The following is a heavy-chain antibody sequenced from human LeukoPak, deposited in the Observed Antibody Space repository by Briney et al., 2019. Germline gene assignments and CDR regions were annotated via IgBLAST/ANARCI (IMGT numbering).Heavy chain of an antibody. J-gene: IGHJ3*02. V-gene: IGHV4-59*01. CDR2: IYFTGST. CDR1: GDSFNNYY. Sequence: SQSLSLTCTVSGDSFNNYYWHWIRQPPGKSLDWIGYIYFTGSTNYNPSLESRVTMSVDTSKNQFSLKLSSVTAADTAVYYCARVPIVGATLDAFDIWGQGTMVTVSS. CDR3: ARVPIVGATLDAFDI. D-gene: IGHD1-26*01.